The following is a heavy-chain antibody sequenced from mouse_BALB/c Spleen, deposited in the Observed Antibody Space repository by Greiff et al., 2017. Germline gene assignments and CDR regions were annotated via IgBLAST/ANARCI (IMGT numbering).Heavy chain of an antibody. CDR3: AKGPYDGYYRGFDY. V-gene: IGHV5-17*02. Sequence: DVMLVESGGGLVQPGGSRKLSCAASGFTFSSFGMHWVRQAPEKGLEWVAYISSGSSTIYYADTVKGRFTISRDNPKNTLFLQMTSLRSEDTAMYYCAKGPYDGYYRGFDYWGQGTTLTVSS. CDR2: ISSGSSTI. D-gene: IGHD2-3*01. CDR1: GFTFSSFG. J-gene: IGHJ2*01.